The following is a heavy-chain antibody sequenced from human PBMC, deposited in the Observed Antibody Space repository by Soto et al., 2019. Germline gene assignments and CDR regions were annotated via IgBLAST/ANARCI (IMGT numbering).Heavy chain of an antibody. Sequence: QVQLVESGGGVVQPGRSLRLSCAVSGVTFNVYTIHWFRQAPGKGLEWVAVISFDGTTKYYANSVKGRFTISRDNSNSTLYLQMNTLRPGDTAVYFCAREGSARWCRGGSCPIDYWGQGNLVTVSS. D-gene: IGHD2-15*01. V-gene: IGHV3-30-3*01. CDR2: ISFDGTTK. CDR1: GVTFNVYT. CDR3: AREGSARWCRGGSCPIDY. J-gene: IGHJ4*02.